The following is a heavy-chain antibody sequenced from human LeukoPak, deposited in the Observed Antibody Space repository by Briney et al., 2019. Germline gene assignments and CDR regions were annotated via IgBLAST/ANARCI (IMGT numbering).Heavy chain of an antibody. J-gene: IGHJ4*02. D-gene: IGHD3-10*01. CDR3: AKGTYYYGSGLL. CDR1: GFAFSSYA. CDR2: ISGSGGST. V-gene: IGHV3-23*01. Sequence: GGSLRLSCAASGFAFSSYAMSWVRQAPGKGLEWVSAISGSGGSTYYADSVKGRFTISRDNSKNTLYLQMNSLRAEDTAVYYCAKGTYYYGSGLLWGQGTLVTVSS.